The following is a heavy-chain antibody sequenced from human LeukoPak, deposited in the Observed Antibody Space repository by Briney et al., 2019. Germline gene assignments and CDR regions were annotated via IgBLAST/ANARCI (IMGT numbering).Heavy chain of an antibody. Sequence: GGSLRLSCAASGFTFSNYGMHWVRQAPGKGLEWVAFIRYDGSNKYYADSVKGRFTISRDNAKNSLYLQMNSLRAEDTAVYYCARSYYDILTGYLGPFDYWGQGTLVTVSS. CDR1: GFTFSNYG. D-gene: IGHD3-9*01. V-gene: IGHV3-30*02. CDR2: IRYDGSNK. J-gene: IGHJ4*02. CDR3: ARSYYDILTGYLGPFDY.